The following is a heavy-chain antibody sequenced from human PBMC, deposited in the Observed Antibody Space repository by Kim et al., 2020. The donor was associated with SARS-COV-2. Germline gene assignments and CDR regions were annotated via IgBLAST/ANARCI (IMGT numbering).Heavy chain of an antibody. CDR3: ARDPARYLLFYFYM. CDR1: GFTFSDYY. V-gene: IGHV3-11*01. D-gene: IGHD2-15*01. Sequence: GGSLRLSCAASGFTFSDYYMSWIRQAPGKGLVWVSYFSSGFSTIFYADSVKGRFTISRYYAKNSLYLQINILRAEDTSVYYCARDPARYLLFYFYM. CDR2: FSSGFSTI. J-gene: IGHJ6*03.